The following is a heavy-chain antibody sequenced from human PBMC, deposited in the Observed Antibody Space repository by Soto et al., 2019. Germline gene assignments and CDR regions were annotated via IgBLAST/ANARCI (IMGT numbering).Heavy chain of an antibody. CDR2: IYSGGYT. CDR3: ATARGGGGY. Sequence: EVQLVESGGGLIQPGGSLRLSCAVSGFTVSNNYMSWVRQAPGKGLEGVSVIYSGGYTAYGDSVKGRFTISRDNSKNTPNLKMKSRGADDGAWFSWATARGGGGYWGQGTLVTVSS. J-gene: IGHJ4*02. V-gene: IGHV3-53*01. CDR1: GFTVSNNY. D-gene: IGHD3-10*01.